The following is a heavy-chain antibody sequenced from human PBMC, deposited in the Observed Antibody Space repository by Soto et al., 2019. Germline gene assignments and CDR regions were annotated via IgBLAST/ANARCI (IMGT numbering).Heavy chain of an antibody. Sequence: EVQLVESGGGLVQPGGSLRLSCAASGFTFSSYWMSWVHQAPGKGLEWVANIKQDGSEKYYVDSVKGRFTISRDNAKNSLYLQMNSLRAEDTAVYYCARVCIGLSSSWYVGWFDPWGQGTLVTVSS. CDR2: IKQDGSEK. D-gene: IGHD6-13*01. CDR1: GFTFSSYW. V-gene: IGHV3-7*04. J-gene: IGHJ5*02. CDR3: ARVCIGLSSSWYVGWFDP.